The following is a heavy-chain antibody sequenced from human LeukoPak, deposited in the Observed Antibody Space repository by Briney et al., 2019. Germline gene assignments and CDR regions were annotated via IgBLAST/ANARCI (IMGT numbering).Heavy chain of an antibody. V-gene: IGHV4-59*01. CDR2: IYYRGST. J-gene: IGHJ3*02. CDR3: ARVPPLGYCSGGSCYSDAFNI. CDR1: GGSISNY. Sequence: PSETLSLTCTVSGGSISNYWSWIRQPPGKGLEWIGYIYYRGSTNYNPSLKSRVTISVDTSKNQFSLTLTSVTAADTAVYYCARVPPLGYCSGGSCYSDAFNIWGQGTMVTVSS. D-gene: IGHD2-15*01.